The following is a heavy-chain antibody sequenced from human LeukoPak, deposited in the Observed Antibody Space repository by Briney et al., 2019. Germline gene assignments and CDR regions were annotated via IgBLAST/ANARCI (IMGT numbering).Heavy chain of an antibody. CDR3: AREWQGGIAAAGTRIEGDY. CDR1: GFSFSGYW. J-gene: IGHJ4*02. CDR2: IKQDGSEK. D-gene: IGHD6-13*01. V-gene: IGHV3-7*01. Sequence: GGSLRLSCAVSGFSFSGYWMTWVRQAPGKGLEWVANIKQDGSEKNYVDSVKGRFAISRDNAENSLFLQMNSLRVEDTAVYYCAREWQGGIAAAGTRIEGDYWGQGTLVAVSS.